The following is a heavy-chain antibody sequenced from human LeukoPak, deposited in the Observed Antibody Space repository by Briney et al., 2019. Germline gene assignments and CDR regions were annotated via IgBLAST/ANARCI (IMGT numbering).Heavy chain of an antibody. CDR1: GGSISSSGYY. V-gene: IGHV4-39*01. Sequence: SETLSLTCTVSGGSISSSGYYWGWIRQPPEKGLEWIGSSYYSGSTYYNPSLKSRVTISVDTSKNQFSLKLNSVTAADTAVYYCARLERAVRSGYCSGGNCYYYFGMDVWGQGTTVTVSS. J-gene: IGHJ6*02. CDR3: ARLERAVRSGYCSGGNCYYYFGMDV. CDR2: SYYSGST. D-gene: IGHD2-15*01.